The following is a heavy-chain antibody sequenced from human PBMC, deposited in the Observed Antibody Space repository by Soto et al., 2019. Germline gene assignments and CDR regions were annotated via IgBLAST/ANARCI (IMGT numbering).Heavy chain of an antibody. CDR1: GGTFSSYA. V-gene: IGHV1-69*01. CDR3: ARAGPAAMPIPLYFDY. J-gene: IGHJ4*02. Sequence: QVQLVQSGAEVKKPGSSVKVSCKASGGTFSSYAISWVRQAPGQGLEWMGGIIPIFGTANYAQKFQGRVTITADESTSKAYMEMSSLRSEDKGVYYCARAGPAAMPIPLYFDYWGQGTLVTVSS. D-gene: IGHD2-2*01. CDR2: IIPIFGTA.